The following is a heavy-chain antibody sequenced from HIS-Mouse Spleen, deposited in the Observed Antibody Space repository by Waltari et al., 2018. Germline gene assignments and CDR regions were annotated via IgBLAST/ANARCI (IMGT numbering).Heavy chain of an antibody. Sequence: QVQLVQSGAEVKKPGASVKVSCKASGYTSTGYYMPWVRQAPGQGLEWMGWINPNRGGTNYAQKFQGRVTMTRDTSISTADMELSRLRSDDTAVYYCARSPSGSSWYDYWGQGTLVTVSS. CDR3: ARSPSGSSWYDY. D-gene: IGHD6-13*01. V-gene: IGHV1-2*02. J-gene: IGHJ4*02. CDR2: INPNRGGT. CDR1: GYTSTGYY.